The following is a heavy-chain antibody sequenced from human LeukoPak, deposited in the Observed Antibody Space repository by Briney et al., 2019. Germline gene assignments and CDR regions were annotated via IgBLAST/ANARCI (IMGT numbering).Heavy chain of an antibody. J-gene: IGHJ4*02. CDR1: GFTFSTYG. CDR2: VRGSGGST. D-gene: IGHD4-17*01. CDR3: AQLPTYTVTTGY. Sequence: GGSLRLSCAASGFTFSTYGMSWVRQAPGKGLEWVSAVRGSGGSTYYADSVKGRFTIYRDNSNNTLYLQMSSLRAEDTAVYYCAQLPTYTVTTGYWGRGTLVTVSS. V-gene: IGHV3-23*01.